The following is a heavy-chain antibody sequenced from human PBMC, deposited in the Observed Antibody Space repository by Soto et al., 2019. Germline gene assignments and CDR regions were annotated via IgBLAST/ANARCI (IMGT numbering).Heavy chain of an antibody. J-gene: IGHJ6*02. D-gene: IGHD2-2*01. CDR3: AKAVGYCSSTSGRDYYFYYGMDG. CDR1: GFTFSSYG. CDR2: ISYDGSNK. V-gene: IGHV3-30*18. Sequence: RLSCAASGFTFSSYGMHWVRQAPGKGLEWVAVISYDGSNKYYADSVKGRFTISRDNSKNTLYLQMNSLRAEKTAVYYCAKAVGYCSSTSGRDYYFYYGMDGWGQGTTVTV.